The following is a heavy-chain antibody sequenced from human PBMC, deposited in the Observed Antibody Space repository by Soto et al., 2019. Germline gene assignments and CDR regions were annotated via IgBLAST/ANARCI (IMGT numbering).Heavy chain of an antibody. V-gene: IGHV6-1*01. Sequence: SQTLSLTCAISGDSVSSNSAAWNWIRQSPSRGLEWLGRTYYRSKWYNDYAVSVKSRITINPDTSKNQFSLQLNSVTPEDTAVYCCATGKKGQLGYYYVMDVWGEGTTVTVSS. J-gene: IGHJ6*04. CDR3: ATGKKGQLGYYYVMDV. CDR1: GDSVSSNSAA. CDR2: TYYRSKWYN. D-gene: IGHD6-13*01.